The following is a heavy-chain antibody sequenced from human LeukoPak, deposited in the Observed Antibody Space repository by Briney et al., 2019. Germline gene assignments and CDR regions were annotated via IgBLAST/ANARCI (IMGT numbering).Heavy chain of an antibody. Sequence: SETLSLTCDVSGGSIRSSYWGWLRQPAGKGLEWIGRIYTTGTTHFSPSLKSRLTMSVDTSKNQFSLKLTSVTAADTAVYFCARQGYTASYYFLDYWSQGTLVTVSS. CDR2: IYTTGTT. CDR1: GGSIRSSY. D-gene: IGHD1-26*01. J-gene: IGHJ4*02. CDR3: ARQGYTASYYFLDY. V-gene: IGHV4-4*07.